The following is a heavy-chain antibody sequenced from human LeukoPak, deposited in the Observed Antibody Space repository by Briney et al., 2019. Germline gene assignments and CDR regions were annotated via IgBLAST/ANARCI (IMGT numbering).Heavy chain of an antibody. V-gene: IGHV4-34*01. Sequence: SDTLSLTCAVYGGSFSGYYWSWIRQPPGKGLEWIGEINHSGSTNYKPSLKSRVTISVDTPKNQFSLKLSSVTAADTAVYYCASRGRAYGSGSYYNRYYFDYWGQGTLVTVSS. D-gene: IGHD3-10*01. CDR3: ASRGRAYGSGSYYNRYYFDY. J-gene: IGHJ4*02. CDR2: INHSGST. CDR1: GGSFSGYY.